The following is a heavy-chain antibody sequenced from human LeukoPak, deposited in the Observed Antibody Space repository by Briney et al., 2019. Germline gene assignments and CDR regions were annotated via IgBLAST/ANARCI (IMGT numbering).Heavy chain of an antibody. J-gene: IGHJ4*02. CDR3: ARGHLNGDNALQLFDY. Sequence: ASVKVSCKVSGYTLTELSMHWVRQAPGKGLEWMGWISTYNTNYAQKLQGRVTMTTDTSTTTAYMELRSLRSDDTAVYYCARGHLNGDNALQLFDYWGQGTLVTVSS. D-gene: IGHD4-17*01. V-gene: IGHV1-18*01. CDR1: GYTLTELS. CDR2: ISTYNT.